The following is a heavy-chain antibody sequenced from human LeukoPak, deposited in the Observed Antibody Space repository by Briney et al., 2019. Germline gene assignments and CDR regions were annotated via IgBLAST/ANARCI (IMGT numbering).Heavy chain of an antibody. Sequence: GGSLRLSCAASGFTVSSNYMSWARQAPGKGLECVSVIYSGGSTYYADSVKGRFTISRDNSKNTLYLQMNSLRAEDTAVYYCARASIAAAGTLAFDIWAKGQWSPSLQ. D-gene: IGHD6-13*01. CDR1: GFTVSSNY. CDR2: IYSGGST. J-gene: IGHJ3*02. CDR3: ARASIAAAGTLAFDI. V-gene: IGHV3-66*01.